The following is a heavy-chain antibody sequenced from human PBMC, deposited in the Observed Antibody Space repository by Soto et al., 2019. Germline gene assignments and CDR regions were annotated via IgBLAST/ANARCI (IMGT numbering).Heavy chain of an antibody. CDR3: AKGYDILTGKPYYGMDV. Sequence: AGGSLRLSCAASGFTFSSYAMSWVRQAPGKGLEWVSAISGSGGSTYYADSVKGRFTISRDNSKNTLYLQMNSLRAEDTAVYYCAKGYDILTGKPYYGMDVWGQGTTVTVSS. V-gene: IGHV3-23*01. CDR1: GFTFSSYA. J-gene: IGHJ6*02. CDR2: ISGSGGST. D-gene: IGHD3-9*01.